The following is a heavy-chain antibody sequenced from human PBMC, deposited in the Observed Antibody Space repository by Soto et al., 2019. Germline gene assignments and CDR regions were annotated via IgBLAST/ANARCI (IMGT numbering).Heavy chain of an antibody. CDR2: IYYSGTT. CDR3: ARATKSHDAFDS. V-gene: IGHV4-39*02. Sequence: SETLSLTCTVSRDSISGCTYYWGWIRQPPGKGLEYIGTIYYSGTTYNNPSLKSRVTMSVDTSKNHFSLKLNSMTAADTAVYYCARATKSHDAFDSWGQGTMVTVSS. CDR1: RDSISGCTYY. D-gene: IGHD2-8*01. J-gene: IGHJ3*02.